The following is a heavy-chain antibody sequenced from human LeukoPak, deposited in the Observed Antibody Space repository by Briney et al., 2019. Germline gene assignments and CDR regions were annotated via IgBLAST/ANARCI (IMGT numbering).Heavy chain of an antibody. CDR2: IYYTGTT. J-gene: IGHJ4*02. Sequence: SETLSLTCTVSGGSISSSNYFWGWIRQPPGKGLEWIGTIYYTGTTYYNSSLKSRVTISVDTSKNQFSLKLSSVTAADTAVYYCARVSPLVAARSLDYWGQGTLVTVSS. D-gene: IGHD6-6*01. V-gene: IGHV4-39*02. CDR3: ARVSPLVAARSLDY. CDR1: GGSISSSNYF.